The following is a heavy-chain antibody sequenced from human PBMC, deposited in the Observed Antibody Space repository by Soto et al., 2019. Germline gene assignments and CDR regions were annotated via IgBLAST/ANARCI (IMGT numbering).Heavy chain of an antibody. CDR1: GYTFTGYY. J-gene: IGHJ6*02. CDR3: ARDLITLGAYYGMDV. CDR2: INPNSGGT. Sequence: ASVKVSCKASGYTFTGYYMHWVRQAPGQGLEWMGWINPNSGGTNYAQKFQGWVTMTRDTSISTAYMELSRLRSDDTAVYYCARDLITLGAYYGMDVWGQGTTVTVSS. D-gene: IGHD3-10*01. V-gene: IGHV1-2*04.